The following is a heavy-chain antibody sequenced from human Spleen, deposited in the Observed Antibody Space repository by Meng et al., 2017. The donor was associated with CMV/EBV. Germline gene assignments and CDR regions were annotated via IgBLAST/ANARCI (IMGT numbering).Heavy chain of an antibody. Sequence: SGPTLVKPTQALTLTCTFSGFSLRTSRMRVSWIRQPPGKAREWLARSDWDDDKFYRTSLKTRLTISKDTSKNQVLLTMTKMDPVDTATYYCARVGHGYNYCDDWGQGTLVTVSS. D-gene: IGHD5-24*01. J-gene: IGHJ4*02. V-gene: IGHV2-70D*14. CDR1: GFSLRTSRMR. CDR2: SDWDDDK. CDR3: ARVGHGYNYCDD.